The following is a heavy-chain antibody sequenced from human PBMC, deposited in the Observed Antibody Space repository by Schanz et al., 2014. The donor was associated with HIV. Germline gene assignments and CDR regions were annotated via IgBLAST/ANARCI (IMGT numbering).Heavy chain of an antibody. Sequence: QLQLQESGPGLVKPTQTLSLNCVVSGGSMSSGDHSWSWIRLPPGKGLEWIGNIDHSGSTFYNPSLKSRVAMSVDTSKNQFSLRLSSVTAADTAVYFCARVSWGSSWSLDYWGQGTLVTVSS. J-gene: IGHJ4*02. CDR3: ARVSWGSSWSLDY. V-gene: IGHV4-30-2*05. CDR1: GGSMSSGDHS. D-gene: IGHD6-13*01. CDR2: IDHSGST.